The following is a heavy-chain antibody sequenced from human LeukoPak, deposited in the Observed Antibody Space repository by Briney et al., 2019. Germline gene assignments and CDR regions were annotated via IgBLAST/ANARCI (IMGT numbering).Heavy chain of an antibody. CDR1: GFTFSSYW. CDR3: ARDPVGIAARPLDY. CDR2: IKQDGSEK. V-gene: IGHV3-7*01. D-gene: IGHD6-6*01. Sequence: GGSLRLSCAASGFTFSSYWMSWVRQAPGKGLEWVANIKQDGSEKYYVDSVKGRFTISRDNAKNSLYLQMNSLRAEVTAVYYCARDPVGIAARPLDYWGQGTLVTVSS. J-gene: IGHJ4*02.